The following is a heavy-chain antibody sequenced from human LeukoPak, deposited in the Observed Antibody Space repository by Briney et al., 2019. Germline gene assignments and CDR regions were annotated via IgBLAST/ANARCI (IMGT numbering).Heavy chain of an antibody. V-gene: IGHV3-11*01. CDR2: ISSSGTNI. J-gene: IGHJ5*02. CDR1: GFTFSDYY. Sequence: GGSLRLSCAASGFTFSDYYMSWIRQAPGKGLEWVSYISSSGTNIDYADSVKGRFTISRDNAKNSLYLQMNSLRAEDTAVYYCARDLAFDWFDPWGQGTLVTVSS. CDR3: ARDLAFDWFDP.